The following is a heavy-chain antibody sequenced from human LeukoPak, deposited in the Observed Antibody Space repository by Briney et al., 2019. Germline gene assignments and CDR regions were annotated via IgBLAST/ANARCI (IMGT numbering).Heavy chain of an antibody. D-gene: IGHD6-19*01. V-gene: IGHV3-21*01. CDR1: GFTFSSYS. J-gene: IGHJ3*02. CDR3: ARGASVVAGNDNAFDI. Sequence: PGGSLRLSCAASGFTFSSYSMSWVRQAPGKGLEWVSSISTSSSYIYYADSVKGRFTISRDNAKKSLYLQVNSLRADDTAVYYCARGASVVAGNDNAFDIWGQGTMVTVSS. CDR2: ISTSSSYI.